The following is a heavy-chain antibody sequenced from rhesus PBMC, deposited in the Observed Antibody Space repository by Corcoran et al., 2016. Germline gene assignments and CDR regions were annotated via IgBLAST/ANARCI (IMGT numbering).Heavy chain of an antibody. CDR1: GGSITTNS. CDR2: IYGCRGSN. CDR3: ARYSTVAVRYFDY. V-gene: IGHV4-147*01. J-gene: IGHJ4*01. Sequence: QVQLQESGPGLVKPSETLSLTCAVSGGSITTNSWSWIRQCPGKGLEWIGNIYGCRGSNRYNYSLKSRVTSSTDTAKNQLSLKLTSGTAADTAVYYCARYSTVAVRYFDYWGQGVLVTVSS. D-gene: IGHD5-24*01.